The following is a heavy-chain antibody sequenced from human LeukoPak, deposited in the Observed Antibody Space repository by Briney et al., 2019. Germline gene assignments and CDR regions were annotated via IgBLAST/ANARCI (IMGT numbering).Heavy chain of an antibody. CDR2: IYGGGST. D-gene: IGHD6-19*01. CDR3: ASWPGGWYGEDS. CDR1: GLTVSSNF. V-gene: IGHV3-53*01. Sequence: GGSLRLSCAASGLTVSSNFMSWVRQAPGKGLEWVSVIYGGGSTYYADSVKGRFTISRDTSKNTLYLQMNGLRAEDTAVYYCASWPGGWYGEDSWGQGTLVTVSS. J-gene: IGHJ4*02.